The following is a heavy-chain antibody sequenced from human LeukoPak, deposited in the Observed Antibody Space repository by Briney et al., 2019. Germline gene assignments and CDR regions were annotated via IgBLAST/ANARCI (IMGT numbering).Heavy chain of an antibody. Sequence: GGSLRLSCAASGFTFSSYWMSWVRQAPGKGLEWVANIKEDGSEKNYVDSVKGRFTISRDNAKNTLYLQMNSLRAEDTAVYYCARGRYSSSYDFDYWGQGTLVTVSS. CDR2: IKEDGSEK. J-gene: IGHJ4*02. D-gene: IGHD6-6*01. CDR3: ARGRYSSSYDFDY. CDR1: GFTFSSYW. V-gene: IGHV3-7*02.